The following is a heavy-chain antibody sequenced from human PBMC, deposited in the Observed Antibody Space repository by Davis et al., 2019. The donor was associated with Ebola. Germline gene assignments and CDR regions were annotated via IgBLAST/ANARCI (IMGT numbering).Heavy chain of an antibody. Sequence: PSETLSLTCTVSGGSISSYYWSWIRQPAGKGLEWIGRIYTSGSTNYNPSLKSRVTMSVDTSKNQFSLKLSSVTAADTAVYYCARERGGYSYGRYYFDYWGQGTLVTVSS. V-gene: IGHV4-4*07. CDR1: GGSISSYY. J-gene: IGHJ4*02. D-gene: IGHD5-18*01. CDR3: ARERGGYSYGRYYFDY. CDR2: IYTSGST.